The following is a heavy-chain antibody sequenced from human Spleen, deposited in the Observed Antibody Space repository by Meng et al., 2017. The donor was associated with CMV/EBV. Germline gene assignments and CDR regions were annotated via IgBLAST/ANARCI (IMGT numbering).Heavy chain of an antibody. CDR3: ARDRWYYFDY. V-gene: IGHV4-34*01. CDR1: GGSFSGYY. D-gene: IGHD4-23*01. Sequence: QVQLQESGPGLVKPSETLSLTCTVYGGSFSGYYWSWIRQPPGKGLEWIGEINHSGSTNYNPSLKSRVTISVDTSKNQFSLKLSSVTAADTAVYYCARDRWYYFDYWGQGTLVTVSS. J-gene: IGHJ4*02. CDR2: INHSGST.